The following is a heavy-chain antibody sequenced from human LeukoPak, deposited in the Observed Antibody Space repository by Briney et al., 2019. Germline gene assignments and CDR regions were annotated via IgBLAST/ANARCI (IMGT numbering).Heavy chain of an antibody. Sequence: GGSLRLSCAGSGFSFSSYGTHWVRQAPGKGLEWMAFIRSDGSNKYYADSVKGRFTISRDNSKNTLYLQMNSLRAEDTAVYYCARAVGGAYGDERDWFDPWGQGTLVTVSS. CDR1: GFSFSSYG. CDR2: IRSDGSNK. J-gene: IGHJ5*02. CDR3: ARAVGGAYGDERDWFDP. D-gene: IGHD4-17*01. V-gene: IGHV3-30*02.